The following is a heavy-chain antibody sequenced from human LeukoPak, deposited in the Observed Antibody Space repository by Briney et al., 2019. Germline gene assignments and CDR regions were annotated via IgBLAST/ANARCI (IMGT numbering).Heavy chain of an antibody. CDR1: GGSISSGDYY. CDR2: IYYSGST. V-gene: IGHV4-30-4*01. CDR3: ARAYYYGSGSFDY. J-gene: IGHJ4*02. Sequence: PSETLSLTCTVSGGSISSGDYYWSWIRQPPGKGLEWIGYIYYSGSTYYNPSLKSRVTISVDTSKNQFSLKLSSVTAADTAVYYCARAYYYGSGSFDYWGQGTLVTVSS. D-gene: IGHD3-10*01.